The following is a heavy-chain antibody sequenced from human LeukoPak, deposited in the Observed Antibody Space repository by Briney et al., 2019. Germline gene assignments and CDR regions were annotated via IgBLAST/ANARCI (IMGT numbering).Heavy chain of an antibody. CDR2: IYPGDSDT. CDR1: GYSFTSYW. J-gene: IGHJ4*02. CDR3: ASSSSHYGDYAWFDY. V-gene: IGHV5-51*01. Sequence: GESLKISCKGSGYSFTSYWIGWVRQMPGKGLEWMGIIYPGDSDTRYSPSFQGQVTISADKSISTAYLQWSSLKASDTAMYYCASSSSHYGDYAWFDYWGQGTLVTVSS. D-gene: IGHD4-17*01.